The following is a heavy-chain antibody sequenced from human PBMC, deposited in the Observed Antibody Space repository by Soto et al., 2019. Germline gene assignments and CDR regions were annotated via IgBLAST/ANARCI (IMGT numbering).Heavy chain of an antibody. D-gene: IGHD3-10*01. CDR1: GGTFSSYT. J-gene: IGHJ4*02. Sequence: ASVKVSCKASGGTFSSYTISWVRQAPGQGLEWMGRIIPILGIANYAQKFQGRVTITADKSTSTAYMELSSLRSEDTAVYYCATWSNSLVQAFDYWGQGTLVTVSS. V-gene: IGHV1-69*02. CDR3: ATWSNSLVQAFDY. CDR2: IIPILGIA.